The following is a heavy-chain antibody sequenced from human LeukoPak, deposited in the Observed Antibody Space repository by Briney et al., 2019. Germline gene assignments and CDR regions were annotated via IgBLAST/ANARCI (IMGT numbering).Heavy chain of an antibody. J-gene: IGHJ4*02. Sequence: SETLSLTCAVYGGSFSGYYWSWIRQPPGKGLEWIGEINHSGSTNYNPSLKSRVTISVDTSKNQFSLKLSSVTAADTAVYYCARIYDSSGYYGDYWGQGTLVTVSS. CDR1: GGSFSGYY. V-gene: IGHV4-34*01. CDR2: INHSGST. D-gene: IGHD3-22*01. CDR3: ARIYDSSGYYGDY.